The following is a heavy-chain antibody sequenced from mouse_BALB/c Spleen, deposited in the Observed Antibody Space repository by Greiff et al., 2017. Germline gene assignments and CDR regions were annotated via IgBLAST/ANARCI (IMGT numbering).Heavy chain of an antibody. Sequence: EVKLMESGPGLVKPSQSLSLTCSVTGYSITSGYYWNWIRQFPGNKLEWMGYISYDGSNNYNPSLKNRISITRDTSKNQFFLKLNSVTTEDTATYYCASRSGYYYAMDYWGQGTSVTVSS. D-gene: IGHD1-2*01. CDR1: GYSITSGYY. CDR3: ASRSGYYYAMDY. J-gene: IGHJ4*01. V-gene: IGHV3-6*02. CDR2: ISYDGSN.